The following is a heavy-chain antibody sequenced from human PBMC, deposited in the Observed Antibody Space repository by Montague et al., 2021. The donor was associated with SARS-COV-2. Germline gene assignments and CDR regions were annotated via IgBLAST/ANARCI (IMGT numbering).Heavy chain of an antibody. CDR2: IYYSGST. Sequence: SETLSLTCTVSGDSISSGYFYWSWIRQPPGKGLEWIGYIYYSGSTNYNPSLKSRVTISVDTSKNQFSLKLSSVTAADTAVYYCARRSLGYCSGGSCYSAFDPWGQGTLVTVSS. CDR1: GDSISSGYFY. V-gene: IGHV4-61*01. CDR3: ARRSLGYCSGGSCYSAFDP. J-gene: IGHJ5*02. D-gene: IGHD2-15*01.